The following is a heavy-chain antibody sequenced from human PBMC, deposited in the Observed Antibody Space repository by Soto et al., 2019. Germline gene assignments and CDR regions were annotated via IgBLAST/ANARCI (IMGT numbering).Heavy chain of an antibody. CDR3: AKDLGLPHNWFDP. Sequence: PGGSLRLSCAASGFTFTNYAMTWVRQAPGKGLEWVSAISGSGDSTFYADSVKGRFTISRDNSKNTLYLQMNSLRAGDTAVYFCAKDLGLPHNWFDPWGQGTLVTVSS. J-gene: IGHJ5*02. CDR1: GFTFTNYA. CDR2: ISGSGDST. V-gene: IGHV3-23*01. D-gene: IGHD4-17*01.